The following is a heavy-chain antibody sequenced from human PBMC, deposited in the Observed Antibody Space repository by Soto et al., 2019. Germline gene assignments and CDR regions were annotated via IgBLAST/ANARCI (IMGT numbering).Heavy chain of an antibody. CDR2: ISVSGGST. CDR3: AKRGPSQLRYSDWLSNAFDY. D-gene: IGHD3-9*01. J-gene: IGHJ4*02. Sequence: GGSLRLSCAASGFTFSSYAMSWVRQAPGKGLEWVSAISVSGGSTYYADSVKGRFTISRDNSKNTLYLQMNSLRAEDTAVYYCAKRGPSQLRYSDWLSNAFDYWGQGTLVTVSS. CDR1: GFTFSSYA. V-gene: IGHV3-23*01.